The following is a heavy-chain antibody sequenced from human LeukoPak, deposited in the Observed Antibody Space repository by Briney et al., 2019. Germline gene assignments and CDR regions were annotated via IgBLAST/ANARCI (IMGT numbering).Heavy chain of an antibody. CDR3: ARDGGPFDY. J-gene: IGHJ4*02. V-gene: IGHV1-3*04. Sequence: ASVKVSCKASGYTFTSYLIHWVRQAPGRGLEWMGWINTGNGDTKYSQEFQGRVTITRDTSASTSYMDLSSLRSEDTAVYYYARDGGPFDYWGQGTLVTVSS. D-gene: IGHD3-10*01. CDR2: INTGNGDT. CDR1: GYTFTSYL.